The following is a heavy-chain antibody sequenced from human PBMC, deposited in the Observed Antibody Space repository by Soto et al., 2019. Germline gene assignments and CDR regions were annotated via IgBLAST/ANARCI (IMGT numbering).Heavy chain of an antibody. Sequence: PGESLKISCKGSGYSFISYWISWVRQMPGKGLEWMGRIDPSDSYTNYSPSFQGHVTISADKSISTAYLQWSSLKASDTAMYYCARSRERIAAAGSTIENDYWGQGTLVTVSS. CDR1: GYSFISYW. CDR3: ARSRERIAAAGSTIENDY. D-gene: IGHD6-13*01. V-gene: IGHV5-10-1*01. CDR2: IDPSDSYT. J-gene: IGHJ4*02.